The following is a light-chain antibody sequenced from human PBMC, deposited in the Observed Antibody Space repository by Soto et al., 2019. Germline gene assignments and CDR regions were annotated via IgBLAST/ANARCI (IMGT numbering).Light chain of an antibody. Sequence: DIPMTQSPSTLSASIGDRVTITCRASESIRTWLAWYQHKPGKAPKFLIYDASSLESGVPSRVSGSGSGTEFTLTISNLQPDDFATYFCQQYHNYPRTFGQGTKWEIK. CDR1: ESIRTW. V-gene: IGKV1-5*01. CDR3: QQYHNYPRT. J-gene: IGKJ1*01. CDR2: DAS.